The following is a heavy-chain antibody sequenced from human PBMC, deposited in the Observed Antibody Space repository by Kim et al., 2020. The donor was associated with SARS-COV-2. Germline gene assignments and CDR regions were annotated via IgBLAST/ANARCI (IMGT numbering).Heavy chain of an antibody. Sequence: ADPVKGRFTITRNKSKNTLYLQMNGLRAEDTAVYYCAKDRSSWYYYYYMDVWGKGTTVTVSS. V-gene: IGHV3-23*01. D-gene: IGHD6-13*01. J-gene: IGHJ6*03. CDR3: AKDRSSWYYYYYMDV.